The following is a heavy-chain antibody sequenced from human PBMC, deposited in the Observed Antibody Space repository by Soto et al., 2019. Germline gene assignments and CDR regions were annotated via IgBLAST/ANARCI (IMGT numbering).Heavy chain of an antibody. CDR3: ARRGSGSYYDY. Sequence: EVQLLESGGGLVQPGGPLRLSCAASGFTFSSYAMRWVRQAPVKGLEWVSAISGSGGSTYYADSVKGRFTISRDNSKNTRYLQMNRLRAEDTAVYYCARRGSGSYYDYWGQGTLVTVSS. V-gene: IGHV3-23*01. CDR1: GFTFSSYA. D-gene: IGHD1-26*01. J-gene: IGHJ4*02. CDR2: ISGSGGST.